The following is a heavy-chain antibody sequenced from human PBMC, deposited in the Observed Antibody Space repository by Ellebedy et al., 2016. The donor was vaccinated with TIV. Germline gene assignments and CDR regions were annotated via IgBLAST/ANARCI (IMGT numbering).Heavy chain of an antibody. J-gene: IGHJ5*02. V-gene: IGHV3-30-3*01. D-gene: IGHD2-15*01. CDR2: ISYDGSNK. Sequence: GGSLRFSXAASGFTFSSYAMHWVRQAPGKGLEWVAVISYDGSNKYYADSVKGRFTISRDNSKNTLYLQMNSLRAEDTAVYYCARGGGYCSGGSCYSDWFDPWGQGTLVTVSS. CDR3: ARGGGYCSGGSCYSDWFDP. CDR1: GFTFSSYA.